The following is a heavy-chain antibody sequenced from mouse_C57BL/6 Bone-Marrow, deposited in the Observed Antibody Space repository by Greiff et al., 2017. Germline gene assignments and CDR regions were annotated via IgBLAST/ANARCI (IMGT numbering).Heavy chain of an antibody. CDR1: GFTFSSYA. J-gene: IGHJ1*03. CDR3: AREVTYDV. CDR2: ISDGGSYT. Sequence: DVKLVESGGGLVKPGGSLKLSCAASGFTFSSYAMSWVRQTPEKRLEWVATISDGGSYTYYPDNVKGRFTISRDNDKNNLYLQMSHLKSEDTAMYYCAREVTYDVWGTGTTVTVSS. V-gene: IGHV5-4*01. D-gene: IGHD2-12*01.